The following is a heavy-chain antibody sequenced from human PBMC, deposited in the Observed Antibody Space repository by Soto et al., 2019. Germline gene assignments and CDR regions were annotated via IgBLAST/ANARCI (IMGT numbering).Heavy chain of an antibody. CDR1: GFSLSTSGVG. CDR3: AHRGYCSGGSCYSGRPYYFDY. J-gene: IGHJ4*02. V-gene: IGHV2-5*02. CDR2: IYWDDDK. D-gene: IGHD2-15*01. Sequence: ITLKESGPPLVKPTQTLTLTCTFSGFSLSTSGVGVGWIRQPPGKALEWLALIYWDDDKRYSPSLKSRLTITKDTSKNQVVLTMTNMDPVDTATYYCAHRGYCSGGSCYSGRPYYFDYWGQGTLVTVSS.